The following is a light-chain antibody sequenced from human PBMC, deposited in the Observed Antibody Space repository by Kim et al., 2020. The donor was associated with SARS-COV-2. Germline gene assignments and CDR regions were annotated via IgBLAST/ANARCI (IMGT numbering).Light chain of an antibody. CDR3: QQYNSYSPTWT. J-gene: IGKJ1*01. Sequence: VGDSDTNTCRASQSISSWLAWYQQKPGKAPKLLIYDASSLESGVPSRFSGSGSGTEFTLTISSLQPDDFATYYCQQYNSYSPTWTFGQGTKVDIK. V-gene: IGKV1-5*01. CDR1: QSISSW. CDR2: DAS.